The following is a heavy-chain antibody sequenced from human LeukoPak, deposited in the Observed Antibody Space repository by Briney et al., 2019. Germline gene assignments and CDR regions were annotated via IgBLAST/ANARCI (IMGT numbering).Heavy chain of an antibody. V-gene: IGHV3-66*01. Sequence: GGSLRLSCAVSGFTVSSNYMNWVRQDPGKGLEWVSVVYSGGGTFYADSVKGRFTISRDNSKNTLYLQMNNLRAEDTAIYYCARGTLERRPNYYYLDYWGQGALVTVSS. CDR3: ARGTLERRPNYYYLDY. D-gene: IGHD1-1*01. CDR2: VYSGGGT. CDR1: GFTVSSNY. J-gene: IGHJ4*02.